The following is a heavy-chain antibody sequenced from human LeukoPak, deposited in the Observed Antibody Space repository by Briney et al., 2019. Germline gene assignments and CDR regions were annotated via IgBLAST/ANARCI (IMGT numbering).Heavy chain of an antibody. CDR1: GYTFTSYY. CDR2: INPSGGST. Sequence: GPSVKVSCKASGYTFTSYYMHWVRQAPGQGLEWMGIINPSGGSTSYAQKFQGRVTMTRDTSTSTVYMELSSLRSEDTAVYYCARDLASNYGGNSGNYYYGMDVWGQGTTVTVSS. CDR3: ARDLASNYGGNSGNYYYGMDV. V-gene: IGHV1-46*01. J-gene: IGHJ6*02. D-gene: IGHD4-23*01.